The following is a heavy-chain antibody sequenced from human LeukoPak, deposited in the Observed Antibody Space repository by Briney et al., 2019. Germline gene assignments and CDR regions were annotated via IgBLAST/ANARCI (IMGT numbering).Heavy chain of an antibody. D-gene: IGHD2-2*01. V-gene: IGHV3-23*01. Sequence: SWVRQAPGKGLEWVSVISGSDDSTHYADSVKGRFTISRDNSKNTLYLQTNSLRAEDTAVYYCAKVGYCTSTSCQREFDYWGQGTLVTVSS. CDR3: AKVGYCTSTSCQREFDY. CDR2: ISGSDDST. J-gene: IGHJ4*02.